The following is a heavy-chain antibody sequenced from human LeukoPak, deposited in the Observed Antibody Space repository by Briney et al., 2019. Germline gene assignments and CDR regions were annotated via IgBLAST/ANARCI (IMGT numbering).Heavy chain of an antibody. J-gene: IGHJ4*02. D-gene: IGHD3-9*01. CDR3: ARGLRYFDWTVPYYFDY. V-gene: IGHV4-59*01. CDR2: IYYSGST. Sequence: SETLSLTCTVSGGSISSYYWSWIRQPAGKGLEWIGYIYYSGSTNYNPSLKSRVTISVDTSKNQFSLKLSSVTAADTAVYYCARGLRYFDWTVPYYFDYWGQGTLVTVSS. CDR1: GGSISSYY.